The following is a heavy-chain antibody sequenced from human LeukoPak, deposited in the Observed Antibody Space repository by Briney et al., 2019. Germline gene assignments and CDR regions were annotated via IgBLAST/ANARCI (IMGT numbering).Heavy chain of an antibody. CDR2: ISAYNGNT. CDR3: ARDLPVVRGVIIVNWFDP. V-gene: IGHV1-18*01. CDR1: GYTFTSYG. J-gene: IGHJ5*02. D-gene: IGHD3-10*01. Sequence: ASVKVSCKASGYTFTSYGISWVRPAPGQGLEWMGWISAYNGNTNYAQKLQGRGTMTTDTSTSTAYMELRSLRSDAPAAYYCARDLPVVRGVIIVNWFDPWGQGTLVTVSS.